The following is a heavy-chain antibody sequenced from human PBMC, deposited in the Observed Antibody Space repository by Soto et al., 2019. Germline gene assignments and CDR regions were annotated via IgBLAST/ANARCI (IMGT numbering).Heavy chain of an antibody. CDR3: ARWSLAVLADY. V-gene: IGHV1-3*01. D-gene: IGHD3-3*02. CDR1: GYTFTSYA. J-gene: IGHJ4*02. Sequence: ASVKVSCKASGYTFTSYAMHWVRQAPGQRLEWMGWINAGNGNTKYSQKFQGRVTITRDTSASTAYMELSSLRSEDTAVYYGARWSLAVLADYWGQGTLVTVSS. CDR2: INAGNGNT.